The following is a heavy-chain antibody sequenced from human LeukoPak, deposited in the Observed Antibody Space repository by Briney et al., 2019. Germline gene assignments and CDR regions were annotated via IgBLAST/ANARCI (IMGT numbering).Heavy chain of an antibody. Sequence: SETLPLTCTVSGGSISSYYWSWIRQPAGKGLEWIGRIYISGSTNYNPSLKSRVTMSVDTSKNQFSLKLSSVTAADTAVYYCARSGSSWYSHIFDSWDQGTVVTVSS. J-gene: IGHJ4*02. CDR3: ARSGSSWYSHIFDS. CDR1: GGSISSYY. V-gene: IGHV4-4*07. CDR2: IYISGST. D-gene: IGHD6-13*01.